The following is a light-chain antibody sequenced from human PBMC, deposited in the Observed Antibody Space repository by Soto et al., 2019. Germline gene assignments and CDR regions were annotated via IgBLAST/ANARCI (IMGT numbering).Light chain of an antibody. V-gene: IGKV4-1*01. CDR2: WAS. CDR1: QSVLNSSNNKNY. Sequence: DIVMTQSPDSLAVSLGERATINCKSSQSVLNSSNNKNYLAWYQQKAGQPPKLLIYWASTRESGVPDRFSGSGSGTDFTLTTSSLQAEDVAVYYCKQYYNTPLTFGGGTKVAIK. CDR3: KQYYNTPLT. J-gene: IGKJ4*01.